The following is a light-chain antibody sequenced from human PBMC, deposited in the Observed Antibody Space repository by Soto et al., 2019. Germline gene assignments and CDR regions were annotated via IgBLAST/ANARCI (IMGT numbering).Light chain of an antibody. CDR2: GAS. Sequence: VMTQSAATVSVYTGERATLSCRASQSVRSNLAWYQQTPGQAPRLLMYGASIRAAGVPDRFRGRGSGPEFTLTISRLEPEDFTVYYCQHYETFGQGTKVDI. CDR1: QSVRSN. V-gene: IGKV3D-15*01. J-gene: IGKJ1*01. CDR3: QHYET.